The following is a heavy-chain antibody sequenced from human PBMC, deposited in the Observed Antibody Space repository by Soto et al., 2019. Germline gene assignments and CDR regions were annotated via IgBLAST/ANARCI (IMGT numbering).Heavy chain of an antibody. V-gene: IGHV1-69*01. CDR2: IIPIFGTA. CDR3: ARARAAYYYDSSGYYSFDY. Sequence: QVQLVQSGAEVKKPGSSVKVSCKASGGTFSSYAISWVRQAPGQGLEWMGGIIPIFGTANYAQKFQGRVTITADECTSTAYMELSSLRSEDTAVYYCARARAAYYYDSSGYYSFDYWGQGTLVTVSS. CDR1: GGTFSSYA. J-gene: IGHJ4*02. D-gene: IGHD3-22*01.